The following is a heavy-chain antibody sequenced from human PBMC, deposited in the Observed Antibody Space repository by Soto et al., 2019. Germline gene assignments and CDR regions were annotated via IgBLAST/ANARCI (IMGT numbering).Heavy chain of an antibody. CDR3: ARGCSSTTCYGAYFDC. J-gene: IGHJ4*02. V-gene: IGHV3-7*04. D-gene: IGHD2-2*01. Sequence: EVQLVESGGGLVQPGGSLRLSCAASGFTFSSYWMSWVRQAPGKGLEWVASIKQDGSDKYDVDSVKGRFTISRDNAKNSLDLQMNSLRAEDTAVYYCARGCSSTTCYGAYFDCWGQGTLVTVSS. CDR2: IKQDGSDK. CDR1: GFTFSSYW.